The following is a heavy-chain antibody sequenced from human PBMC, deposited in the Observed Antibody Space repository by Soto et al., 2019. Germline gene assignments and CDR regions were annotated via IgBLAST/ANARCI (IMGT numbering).Heavy chain of an antibody. CDR2: INHSGST. Sequence: PETLSLTCGVYGGSFSGYYWSWIRQPPGKGLEWIGEINHSGSTNYNPSLKSRVTISVDTSKNQLSLKLRSVTAADTAVYYCLRGCRSSWYPGECESWGLGTMVTVS. J-gene: IGHJ1*01. D-gene: IGHD6-13*01. CDR3: LRGCRSSWYPGECES. V-gene: IGHV4-34*01. CDR1: GGSFSGYY.